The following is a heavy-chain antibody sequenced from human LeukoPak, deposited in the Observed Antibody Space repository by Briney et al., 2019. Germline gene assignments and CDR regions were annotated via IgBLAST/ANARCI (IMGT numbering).Heavy chain of an antibody. J-gene: IGHJ4*02. Sequence: GGSLRLSFAASGFTFSHYAMNWVRQAPGKGLEWVSSFRESGGATYYADSVQGRFTISRDDSKNTLYLQMDSLRAEDTAVYYCARDLGIAARPVFDQWGQGTLVTVSS. CDR1: GFTFSHYA. CDR3: ARDLGIAARPVFDQ. D-gene: IGHD6-6*01. V-gene: IGHV3-23*01. CDR2: FRESGGAT.